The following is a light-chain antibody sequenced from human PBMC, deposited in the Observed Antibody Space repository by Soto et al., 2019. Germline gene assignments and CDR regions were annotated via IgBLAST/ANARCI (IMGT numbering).Light chain of an antibody. CDR1: SSDVGGYNY. J-gene: IGLJ2*01. V-gene: IGLV2-14*01. CDR3: CSYTRSTTVV. CDR2: EVS. Sequence: QSALTQPASVSASPGQSITISCTGTSSDVGGYNYVSWYQQHPGKAPKVIIYEVSNRPSGVSNRFSGSKSGNTASLTISGLQAEDEADYYCCSYTRSTTVVFGGGTKVTVL.